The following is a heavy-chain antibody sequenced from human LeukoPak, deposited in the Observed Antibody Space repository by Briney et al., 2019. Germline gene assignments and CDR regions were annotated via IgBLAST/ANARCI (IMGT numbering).Heavy chain of an antibody. J-gene: IGHJ5*02. CDR1: GFTFSSYG. V-gene: IGHV3-21*01. CDR2: ISSSSSYI. CDR3: ARARITMIVVVTTFDP. D-gene: IGHD3-22*01. Sequence: GGSLRLSCAASGFTFSSYGMSWVRQAPGKGLEWVSSISSSSSYIYYADSVKGRFTISRDNAKNSLHLQMNSLRAEDTAVYYCARARITMIVVVTTFDPWGQGTLVTVSS.